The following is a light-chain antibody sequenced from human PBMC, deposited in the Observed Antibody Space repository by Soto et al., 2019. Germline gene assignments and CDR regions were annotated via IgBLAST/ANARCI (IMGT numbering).Light chain of an antibody. CDR3: QQFSSFPPSIT. J-gene: IGKJ5*01. Sequence: AIQLTQSPSSLSASVGDRVTITCRASQDIGSALAWYQQKPGKAPNLLIYDASNAEGRVPSRFSGSGSGTDFILTISSLQPEDFTTYYCQQFSSFPPSITFGQGTRLEFK. V-gene: IGKV1-13*02. CDR2: DAS. CDR1: QDIGSA.